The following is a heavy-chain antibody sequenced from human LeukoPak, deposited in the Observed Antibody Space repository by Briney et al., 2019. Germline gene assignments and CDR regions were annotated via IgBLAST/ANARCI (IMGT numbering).Heavy chain of an antibody. D-gene: IGHD2-15*01. CDR2: IYYSGST. V-gene: IGHV4-31*03. CDR3: ARTVVVVAATPLDYFDY. Sequence: PQTLSLTCTVSGGSISSGGYYWSWIRQHPGKGLEWIGYIYYSGSTYYNPSLKSRVTISVDTSKNQFSLKLSSVTAADTAVYYCARTVVVVAATPLDYFDYWGQGTLVTVSS. J-gene: IGHJ4*02. CDR1: GGSISSGGYY.